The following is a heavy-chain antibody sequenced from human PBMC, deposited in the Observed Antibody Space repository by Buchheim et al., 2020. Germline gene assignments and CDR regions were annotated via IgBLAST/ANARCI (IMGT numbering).Heavy chain of an antibody. D-gene: IGHD3-3*01. CDR1: GFTFSNYG. J-gene: IGHJ4*02. CDR2: IADDGGAK. Sequence: QVHLVESGGGLVQPGDSLRLSCGASGFTFSNYGIHWLRKAPGKGLEWVAAIADDGGAKVYADSVKGRFTLSRDNSKYMVYLQMNSLRPDDSALYFCAKEGRFTEWYYDYWGQGTL. CDR3: AKEGRFTEWYYDY. V-gene: IGHV3-30*18.